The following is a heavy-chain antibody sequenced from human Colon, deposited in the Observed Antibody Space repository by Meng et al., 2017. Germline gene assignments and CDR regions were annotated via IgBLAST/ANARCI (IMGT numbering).Heavy chain of an antibody. CDR1: GGSISSNW. J-gene: IGHJ2*01. D-gene: IGHD3-22*01. Sequence: QGRWPGSGPGLVKPPGTLSLTCAVSGGSISSNWWSWVRQPPGKGLEWIGEFFHTGRTNYDPSLKSRVTISVDTSKNQFSLKLSSVTAADTAVYYCARDLGRGYYDSSGYYPPPYWYFDLWGRGTLVTVSS. CDR2: FFHTGRT. CDR3: ARDLGRGYYDSSGYYPPPYWYFDL. V-gene: IGHV4-4*03.